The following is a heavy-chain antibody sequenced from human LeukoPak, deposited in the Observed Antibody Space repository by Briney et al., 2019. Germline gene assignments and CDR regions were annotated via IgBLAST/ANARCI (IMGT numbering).Heavy chain of an antibody. J-gene: IGHJ4*02. CDR1: GYTFTSYY. D-gene: IGHD6-13*01. CDR2: INPNSGGT. Sequence: SVKVSCKASGYTFTSYYMHWVRQAPGQGLEWMGRINPNSGGTNYAQKFQGRVTITSDTSISTANMDLSKLRSVAPAAYSCATRISSSWYGVCDYWGQGTLVTVSS. V-gene: IGHV1-2*06. CDR3: ATRISSSWYGVCDY.